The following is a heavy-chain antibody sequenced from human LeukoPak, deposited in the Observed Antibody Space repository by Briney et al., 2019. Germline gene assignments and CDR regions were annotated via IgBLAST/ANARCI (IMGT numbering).Heavy chain of an antibody. D-gene: IGHD3-10*01. Sequence: PSETLSLTCTVSGGSVTDYYWSWIRQSPGKGLEWIGYIYYTGTSYNPSLKSRVTISVDTSKNQFSLKLSSVTAADTAVYYCARVRGVWFDPWGQGTLVTVSS. J-gene: IGHJ5*02. CDR3: ARVRGVWFDP. V-gene: IGHV4-59*02. CDR2: IYYTGT. CDR1: GGSVTDYY.